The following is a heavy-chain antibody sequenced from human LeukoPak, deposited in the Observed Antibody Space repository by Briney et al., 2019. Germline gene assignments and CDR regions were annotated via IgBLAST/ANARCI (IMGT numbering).Heavy chain of an antibody. CDR2: IYYSGST. V-gene: IGHV4-39*01. Sequence: SETLSLTCAVYGGSFSGYYWGWIRQPPGKGLEWIGSIYYSGSTYYNPSLKSRVTISVDTSKNQFSLKLSSVTAADTAVYYCARHRWSGGWEAEALNWFDPWGQGTLVTVSS. CDR3: ARHRWSGGWEAEALNWFDP. D-gene: IGHD6-19*01. CDR1: GGSFSGYY. J-gene: IGHJ5*02.